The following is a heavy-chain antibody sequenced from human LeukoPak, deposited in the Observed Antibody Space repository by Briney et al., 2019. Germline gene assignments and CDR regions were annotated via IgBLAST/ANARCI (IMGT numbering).Heavy chain of an antibody. CDR2: IYTSGST. CDR1: GGSISSYY. Sequence: PSETLSLTCTVSGGSISSYYWSWIRQPAGKGLEWIGRIYTSGSTNYNPSLKSRVTMSVDTSKNQFSLKLSSVTAADAAVYYCARSIAARLDYYYYMDVWGKGTTVTVSS. CDR3: ARSIAARLDYYYYMDV. J-gene: IGHJ6*03. D-gene: IGHD6-6*01. V-gene: IGHV4-4*07.